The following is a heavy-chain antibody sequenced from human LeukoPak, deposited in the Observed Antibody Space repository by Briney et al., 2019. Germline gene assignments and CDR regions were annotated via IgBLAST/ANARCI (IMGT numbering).Heavy chain of an antibody. V-gene: IGHV3-23*01. CDR3: AKAPLRSCSGAICYPFDY. CDR1: GFTFSSYA. CDR2: VTGGGGDT. J-gene: IGHJ4*02. Sequence: GGSLRLSCAASGFTFSSYAMSWVRQAPGKRLEWVSVVTGGGGDTYYADSVKGRFTISRDNSKNMLYLQMNSLRAEDAAVYYCAKAPLRSCSGAICYPFDYWGQGTLVTVSS. D-gene: IGHD2-15*01.